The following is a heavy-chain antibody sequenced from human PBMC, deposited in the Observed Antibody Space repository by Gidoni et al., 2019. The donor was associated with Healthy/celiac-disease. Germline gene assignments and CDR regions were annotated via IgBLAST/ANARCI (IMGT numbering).Heavy chain of an antibody. CDR2: FDTEDGKT. V-gene: IGHV1-24*01. D-gene: IGHD3-16*01. CDR1: GSTLTELS. CDR3: ATGQSGGFGDFDL. J-gene: IGHJ2*01. Sequence: QLLLVQSGAEVNKPGASVKVSCKLSGSTLTELSMHWVRQAPGKGLEWMGGFDTEDGKTIYAQKFQGRVTMTEETSTDTAYMELSSLRAEDTAVYYCATGQSGGFGDFDLWGRGTLVTVSS.